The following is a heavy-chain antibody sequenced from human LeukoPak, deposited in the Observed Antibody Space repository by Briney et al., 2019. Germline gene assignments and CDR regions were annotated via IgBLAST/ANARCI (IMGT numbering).Heavy chain of an antibody. J-gene: IGHJ4*02. Sequence: GGSLRLSCAVSGFTFSYHWMTCVRQAPGKGLEWVANIKNDGAVKNYVDSVKGRFTISRDNAKNSLYLQMNSLRAEDTAVYYCAQDSYSKGDFWGQGVLVTVSS. V-gene: IGHV3-7*01. CDR2: IKNDGAVK. D-gene: IGHD6-13*01. CDR1: GFTFSYHW. CDR3: AQDSYSKGDF.